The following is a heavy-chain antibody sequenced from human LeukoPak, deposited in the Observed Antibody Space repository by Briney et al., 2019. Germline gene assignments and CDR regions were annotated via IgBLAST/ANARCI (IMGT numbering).Heavy chain of an antibody. Sequence: KPSETLSLTRTVSGASISSYYWSWIRQPAGKGLEWIGRIYSTGSTNYNPSLKSRVTMSVDTSKNQFSLRLRSVTAADTAVYYCARQIASAGTAGFDFWGQGALVTVSS. V-gene: IGHV4-4*07. CDR1: GASISSYY. D-gene: IGHD6-13*01. CDR2: IYSTGST. CDR3: ARQIASAGTAGFDF. J-gene: IGHJ4*02.